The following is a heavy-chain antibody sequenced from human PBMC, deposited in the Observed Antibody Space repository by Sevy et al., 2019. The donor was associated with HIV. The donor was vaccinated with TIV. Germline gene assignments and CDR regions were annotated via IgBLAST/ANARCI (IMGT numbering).Heavy chain of an antibody. Sequence: ASVKVSCKASGYSFTSYGISWVRQAPGQGLEWMGWISTLNVNTNNAQKFQGRVTMTTDTSTSTAYMELRSLRSGDTAVYYCARDDCSSLSCHGSLLYWGQGTLVTVSS. V-gene: IGHV1-18*01. D-gene: IGHD2-2*01. J-gene: IGHJ4*02. CDR3: ARDDCSSLSCHGSLLY. CDR1: GYSFTSYG. CDR2: ISTLNVNT.